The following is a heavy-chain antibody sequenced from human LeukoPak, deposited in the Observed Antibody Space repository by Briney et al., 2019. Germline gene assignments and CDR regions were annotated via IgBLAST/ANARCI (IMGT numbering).Heavy chain of an antibody. CDR1: GDSISRSSLY. CDR3: ARQYYYDSSGYYLDY. CDR2: INYSANT. J-gene: IGHJ4*02. Sequence: KTSETLSLTCSVSGDSISRSSLYWGWIRQPPGKGLEWIGSINYSANTYYNPSLKSRVTISVDTSKNQFSLKLRSVTAEDTAVYYCARQYYYDSSGYYLDYWGQGTLVTVS. D-gene: IGHD3-22*01. V-gene: IGHV4-39*01.